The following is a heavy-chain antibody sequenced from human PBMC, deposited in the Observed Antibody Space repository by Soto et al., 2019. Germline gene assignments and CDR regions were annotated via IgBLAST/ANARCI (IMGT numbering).Heavy chain of an antibody. CDR3: ARDRDWFDP. V-gene: IGHV1-3*01. CDR1: GYTFTSYA. J-gene: IGHJ5*02. Sequence: ASVKVSSKASGYTFTSYAMHALRQAPGPRLEWMGWINAGNGNTKYSQKFQGRVTITRDTSASTAYMELSSLRSEDTAVYYCARDRDWFDPWGQGTLVTVSS. CDR2: INAGNGNT.